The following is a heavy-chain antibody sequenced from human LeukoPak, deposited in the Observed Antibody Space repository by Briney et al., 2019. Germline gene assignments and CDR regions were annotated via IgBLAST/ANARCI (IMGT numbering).Heavy chain of an antibody. CDR1: GFTFSSYW. Sequence: GGSLRLSCAASGFTFSSYWMSWVRQAPGKGLEWVANIKEDGSEKYYVDSVKGRFTISRDNAKNSVYLQMNSLRAEDTAVYYCARLSEMLRGPEVIYYFEHWGQGTLVTVSS. CDR2: IKEDGSEK. CDR3: ARLSEMLRGPEVIYYFEH. J-gene: IGHJ4*02. V-gene: IGHV3-7*01. D-gene: IGHD3-10*01.